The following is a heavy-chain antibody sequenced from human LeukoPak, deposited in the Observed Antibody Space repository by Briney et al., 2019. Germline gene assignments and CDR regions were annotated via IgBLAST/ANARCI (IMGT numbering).Heavy chain of an antibody. CDR2: IYTSGST. V-gene: IGHV4-4*07. D-gene: IGHD3-3*01. Sequence: SETLSLTCTVSGGSISSYYWSWIRQPAGKGLEWIGRIYTSGSTNYNPSLKSRVTMSVDTSKNQFSLKLSSVTAADTAVYYCARGPQYYDFYYYYMDVWGKGTTVTVSS. CDR3: ARGPQYYDFYYYYMDV. CDR1: GGSISSYY. J-gene: IGHJ6*03.